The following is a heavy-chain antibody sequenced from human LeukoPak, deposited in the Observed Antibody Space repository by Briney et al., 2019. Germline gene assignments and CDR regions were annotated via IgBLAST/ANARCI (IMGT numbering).Heavy chain of an antibody. V-gene: IGHV1-46*01. CDR2: INPSGGST. D-gene: IGHD2-15*01. CDR3: AREWTYSLDY. CDR1: GYTFTSYY. J-gene: IGHJ4*02. Sequence: ASVKVSCKASGYTFTSYYMHWVRQAPGQGLEWMGIINPSGGSTSYAQKLQGRVTMTTDTSTSTAYMELRSLRSDDTAVYYCAREWTYSLDYWGQGTLVTVSS.